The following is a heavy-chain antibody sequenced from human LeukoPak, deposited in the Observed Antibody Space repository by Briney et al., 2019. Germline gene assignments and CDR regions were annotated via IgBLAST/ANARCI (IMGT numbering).Heavy chain of an antibody. CDR3: ARQDFWSGYSVTDY. D-gene: IGHD3-3*01. CDR1: GGSISSYY. J-gene: IGHJ4*02. CDR2: IYTSGST. V-gene: IGHV4-4*07. Sequence: SETLSLTCTVSGGSISSYYWSWIRQPAGKGLEWIGRIYTSGSTNYNPSLKSRVTMSVDTSKNQFSLKLSSVTAADTAVYYCARQDFWSGYSVTDYWGQGTLVTVSS.